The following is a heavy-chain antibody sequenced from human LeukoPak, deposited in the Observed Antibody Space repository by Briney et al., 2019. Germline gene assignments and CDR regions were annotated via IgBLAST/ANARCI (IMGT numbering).Heavy chain of an antibody. CDR2: ISGSGGST. V-gene: IGHV3-23*01. CDR3: ARGLVLASLIYYYMDV. CDR1: GFTFSSHA. D-gene: IGHD2-15*01. Sequence: GGSLRLSCAGSGFTFSSHAMSWVRQTPGKGLEWVSAISGSGGSTYYVDSVKGRFTISRDNSKNTLYLQMNSLRAEDTAVYYCARGLVLASLIYYYMDVWGKGTTVTVSS. J-gene: IGHJ6*03.